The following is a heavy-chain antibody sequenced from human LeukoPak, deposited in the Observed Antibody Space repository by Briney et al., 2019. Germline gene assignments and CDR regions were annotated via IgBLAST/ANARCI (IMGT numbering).Heavy chain of an antibody. J-gene: IGHJ4*02. CDR2: INPNSGGT. CDR3: ARGYDSSSERGNFDY. V-gene: IGHV1-2*02. CDR1: GYTFTGYY. Sequence: ASVKVSCKASGYTFTGYYMHWVRQAPGQGLEWMGWINPNSGGTNYAQKFQGRVTMTRDTSISTAYMELRSLRSDDTAVYYCARGYDSSSERGNFDYWGQGTLVTVSS. D-gene: IGHD3-22*01.